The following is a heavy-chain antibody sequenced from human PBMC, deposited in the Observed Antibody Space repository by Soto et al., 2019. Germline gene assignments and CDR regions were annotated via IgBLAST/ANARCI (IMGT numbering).Heavy chain of an antibody. CDR2: IYYSGST. D-gene: IGHD2-15*01. J-gene: IGHJ4*02. Sequence: TLSLTSTVSGGSISSGGYYWSWIRQHPGKGLEWIGYIYYSGSTYYNPSLKSRVTISVDTSKNQVSLQLNSVTPADTAVYYCARDPPDSLSAFDYWGRGTLLTLSS. V-gene: IGHV4-31*03. CDR1: GGSISSGGYY. CDR3: ARDPPDSLSAFDY.